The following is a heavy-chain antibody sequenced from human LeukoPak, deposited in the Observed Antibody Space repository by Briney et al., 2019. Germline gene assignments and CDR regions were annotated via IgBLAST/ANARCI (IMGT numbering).Heavy chain of an antibody. CDR1: GYTFTGYY. Sequence: ASVKVSCKASGYTFTGYYMHWVRQAPGQGLEWMGWINPNSGGTNYAQKFQGRVTMTRDTSISTAYMELSRLRSDDTAVYYCAREVEQWLEYGGFDYWGQGTLVTVSS. J-gene: IGHJ4*02. CDR3: AREVEQWLEYGGFDY. CDR2: INPNSGGT. D-gene: IGHD6-19*01. V-gene: IGHV1-2*02.